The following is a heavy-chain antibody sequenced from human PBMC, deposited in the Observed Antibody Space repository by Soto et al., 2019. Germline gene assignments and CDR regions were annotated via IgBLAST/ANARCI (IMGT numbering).Heavy chain of an antibody. D-gene: IGHD5-12*01. CDR1: GGTFSSYT. J-gene: IGHJ3*02. V-gene: IGHV1-69*08. CDR2: IIPILGKT. Sequence: SVKVSCKASGGTFSSYTISWVRQAPGQGLEWMGRIIPILGKTNYAQKFQGRVTMTEDTSTDTAYMELSSLRSEDTAVYYCATEGYSADAFDIWGQGTMVTVSS. CDR3: ATEGYSADAFDI.